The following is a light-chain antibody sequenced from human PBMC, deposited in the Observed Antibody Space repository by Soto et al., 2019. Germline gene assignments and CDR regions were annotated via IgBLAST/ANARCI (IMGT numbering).Light chain of an antibody. CDR2: AAS. J-gene: IGKJ1*01. CDR3: QKAYSPDSK. Sequence: DIQMTQSPSTLPASVVYIVTITFRSSQSISSWLAWYQQKPGKAPKLLIYAASSLQSGVPSRFSGSRSGTDFTLTISSLQPEDFATYYCQKAYSPDSKFGRGTKVDIK. V-gene: IGKV1-39*01. CDR1: QSISSW.